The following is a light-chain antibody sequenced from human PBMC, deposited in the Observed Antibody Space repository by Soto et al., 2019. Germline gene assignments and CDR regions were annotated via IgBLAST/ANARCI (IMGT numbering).Light chain of an antibody. J-gene: IGKJ1*01. CDR2: QAS. Sequence: DSQMTQSPSSLSASVGGRVTITCLALQTISSWLAWYQQKAGKAPKLLIYQASTLKSGVPSRFRGSGSGTEVTLTISSLQPDDFETYYCQHYNSYSEAFGQGTKVDIK. V-gene: IGKV1-5*03. CDR1: QTISSW. CDR3: QHYNSYSEA.